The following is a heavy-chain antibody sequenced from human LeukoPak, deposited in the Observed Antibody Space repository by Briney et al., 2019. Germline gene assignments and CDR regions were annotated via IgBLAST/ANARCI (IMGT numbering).Heavy chain of an antibody. D-gene: IGHD4-23*01. CDR3: AKEADDYGGNDAFDI. CDR2: INIDGSRL. J-gene: IGHJ3*02. CDR1: GFTFSSYW. V-gene: IGHV3-74*01. Sequence: TGGSLRLSCAASGFTFSSYWMHWVRQVPGKGLVWVSRINIDGSRLSYADSVRGRFTISRDNSKNTLYLQMNSLRAEDTAVYYCAKEADDYGGNDAFDIWGQGTMVTVSS.